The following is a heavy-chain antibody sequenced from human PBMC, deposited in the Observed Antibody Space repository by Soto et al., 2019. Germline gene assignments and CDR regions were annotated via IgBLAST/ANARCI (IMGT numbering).Heavy chain of an antibody. J-gene: IGHJ4*02. V-gene: IGHV4-34*01. CDR3: ARGVYYDILTVHPDYFDY. D-gene: IGHD3-9*01. CDR2: INHSGST. Sequence: AETLSLTCAVYGGSFSGYYWSWIRQPPGKGLEWIGEINHSGSTNDNPSLKSRVTISVDPSKNQFSLKLSSVTAADTAVYYCARGVYYDILTVHPDYFDYWGQGALVTVSS. CDR1: GGSFSGYY.